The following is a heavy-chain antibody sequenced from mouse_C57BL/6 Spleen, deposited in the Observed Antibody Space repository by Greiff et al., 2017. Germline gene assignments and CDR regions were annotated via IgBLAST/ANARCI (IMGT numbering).Heavy chain of an antibody. CDR3: ARDYYGSSYDY. V-gene: IGHV1-82*01. CDR1: GYAFSSSW. D-gene: IGHD1-1*01. Sequence: VKLVESGPELVKPGASVKISCKASGYAFSSSWMNWVKQRPGKGLEWIGRNYPGDGDTNYNGKFKGKATLTADKSSSTAYMQLSSLTSEDSAVYFCARDYYGSSYDYWGQGTTLTVSS. J-gene: IGHJ2*01. CDR2: NYPGDGDT.